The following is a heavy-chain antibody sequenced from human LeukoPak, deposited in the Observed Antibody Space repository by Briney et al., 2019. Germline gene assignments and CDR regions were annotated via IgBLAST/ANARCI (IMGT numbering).Heavy chain of an antibody. V-gene: IGHV4-38-2*02. CDR2: ISHSGST. CDR1: GYSISIGYY. Sequence: SETLSLTCTVSGYSISIGYYWGGFRQPPGKGLEGIASISHSGSTYYSPSLKSRLTISVDTSKNHFSLKLSSVTAADTAVYYCARGEWGSDYWGQGTLVTVSS. CDR3: ARGEWGSDY. J-gene: IGHJ4*02. D-gene: IGHD3-16*01.